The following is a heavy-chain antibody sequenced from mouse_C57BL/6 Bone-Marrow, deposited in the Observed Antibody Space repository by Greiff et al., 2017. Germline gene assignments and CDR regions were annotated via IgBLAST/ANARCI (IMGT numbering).Heavy chain of an antibody. J-gene: IGHJ3*01. CDR1: GYTFTDYY. CDR3: ARTYYYGSSSWFAY. V-gene: IGHV1-26*01. Sequence: VQLQQSGPELVKPGASVKISCKASGYTFTDYYMNWVKQSHGKSLEWIGDINPNNGGTSYNQKFKSKATLTVDKPSSTAYMQLSSLTSEDSAVYYCARTYYYGSSSWFAYWGQGTLVTVSA. CDR2: INPNNGGT. D-gene: IGHD1-1*01.